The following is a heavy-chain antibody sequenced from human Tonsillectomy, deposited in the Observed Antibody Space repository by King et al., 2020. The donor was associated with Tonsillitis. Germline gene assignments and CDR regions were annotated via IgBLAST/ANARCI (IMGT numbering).Heavy chain of an antibody. Sequence: VQLVESGGGLVQPGGSLRLSCAASGFTFSSYAMSWVRQAPGKGLEWVSAISGSGGNIYYADSVKGRFTISRDNSKNTLYLQMNSLRAEDTAVYYCAKDRGNRGYYFDSSGYYYGDAMDVWGQGTTVTVSS. CDR1: GFTFSSYA. CDR2: ISGSGGNI. D-gene: IGHD3-22*01. CDR3: AKDRGNRGYYFDSSGYYYGDAMDV. V-gene: IGHV3-23*04. J-gene: IGHJ6*02.